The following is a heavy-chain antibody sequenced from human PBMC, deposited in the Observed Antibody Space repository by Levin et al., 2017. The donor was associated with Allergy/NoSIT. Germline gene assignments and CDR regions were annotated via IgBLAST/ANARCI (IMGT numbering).Heavy chain of an antibody. CDR2: IYYSGST. CDR1: GGSISSYY. J-gene: IGHJ4*02. CDR3: ARGGVAANFDY. V-gene: IGHV4-59*01. Sequence: GSLRLSCTVSGGSISSYYWSWIRQPPGKGLEWIGYIYYSGSTNYNPSLKSRVTISVDTSKNQFSLKLSSVTAADTAVYYCARGGVAANFDYWGQGTLVTVSS. D-gene: IGHD2-15*01.